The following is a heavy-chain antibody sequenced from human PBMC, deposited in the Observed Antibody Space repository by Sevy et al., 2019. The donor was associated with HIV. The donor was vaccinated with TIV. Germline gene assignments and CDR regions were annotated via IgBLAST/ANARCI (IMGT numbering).Heavy chain of an antibody. CDR3: AREVRASYYYGSSHAFDI. J-gene: IGHJ3*02. V-gene: IGHV3-30-3*01. CDR1: GFTFSSYA. Sequence: GGSLRLSCAASGFTFSSYAMHWVRQAPGKGLEWVAVISYDGSNKYYADSVKGRFTISRDNSKNTLYLQMNSLRAEDTAVYYCAREVRASYYYGSSHAFDIWGQGTMVTVSS. CDR2: ISYDGSNK. D-gene: IGHD3-22*01.